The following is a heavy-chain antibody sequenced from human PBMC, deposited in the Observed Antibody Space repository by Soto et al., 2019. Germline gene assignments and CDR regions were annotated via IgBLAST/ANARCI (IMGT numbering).Heavy chain of an antibody. D-gene: IGHD5-18*01. CDR3: ARTIDSGLPCRGYYFDY. CDR2: IIPIFCTA. J-gene: IGHJ4*02. V-gene: IGHV1-69*06. Sequence: SVKVSCKASGGTFSSYAISWVRQAPGKGLEWMGGIIPIFCTANYAQKFQGRVTITADKSPSTACIELSSLRSADTAVYYCARTIDSGLPCRGYYFDYWGQGTLVTVYS. CDR1: GGTFSSYA.